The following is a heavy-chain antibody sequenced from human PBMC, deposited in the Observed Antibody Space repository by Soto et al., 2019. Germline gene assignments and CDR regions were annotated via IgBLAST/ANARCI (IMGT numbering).Heavy chain of an antibody. V-gene: IGHV4-39*01. CDR2: IYYSGST. CDR3: ARLDDGYRSLPEVMFDY. CDR1: GGSISSSSYY. J-gene: IGHJ4*02. Sequence: KTSETLSLTCTVSGGSISSSSYYWGWIRQPPGKGLEWIGSIYYSGSTYYNPSLKSRVTISVDTSKNQFSLKLSSVTAADTAVYYCARLDDGYRSLPEVMFDYWGQGTLVTVSS. D-gene: IGHD5-12*01.